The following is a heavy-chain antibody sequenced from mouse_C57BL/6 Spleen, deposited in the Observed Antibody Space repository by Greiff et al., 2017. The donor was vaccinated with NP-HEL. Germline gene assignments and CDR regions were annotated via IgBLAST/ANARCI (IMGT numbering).Heavy chain of an antibody. V-gene: IGHV5-17*01. CDR3: ARSRGDYYYGSSSYYFDY. CDR2: ISSGSSTI. D-gene: IGHD1-1*01. J-gene: IGHJ2*01. CDR1: GFTFSDYG. Sequence: EVKLMESGGGLVKPGGSLKLSCAASGFTFSDYGMHWVRQAPEKGLEWVAYISSGSSTIYYADTVKGRFTISRDNAKNTLFLQMTSLRSEDTAMYYCARSRGDYYYGSSSYYFDYWGQGTTLTVSS.